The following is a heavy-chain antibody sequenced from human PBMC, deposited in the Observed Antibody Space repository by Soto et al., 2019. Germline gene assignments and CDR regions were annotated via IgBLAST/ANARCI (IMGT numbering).Heavy chain of an antibody. J-gene: IGHJ6*02. CDR2: IIPIFGTA. V-gene: IGHV1-69*12. D-gene: IGHD4-4*01. CDR3: ARVPGARPYSNPDEGYYYGMDV. CDR1: GGTFISYA. Sequence: QVQLVQSGAEVKKPGSSVKVSCKASGGTFISYAISWVRQAPGQVLEWMGGIIPIFGTANYAQKFQGRVTITADESTSTAYMELSSLRSEDTAVYYCARVPGARPYSNPDEGYYYGMDVWGQGTTVTVSS.